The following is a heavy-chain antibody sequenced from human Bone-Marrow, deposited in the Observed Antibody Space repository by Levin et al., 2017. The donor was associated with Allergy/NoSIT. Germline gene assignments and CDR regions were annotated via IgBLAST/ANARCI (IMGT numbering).Heavy chain of an antibody. CDR2: IYTGSKT. J-gene: IGHJ4*02. V-gene: IGHV3-53*01. D-gene: IGHD3-3*01. CDR3: ARLTSEHFDFWRGYPLGHFDY. CDR1: GFSVSDPY. Sequence: GESLKISCGVSGFSVSDPYMNWVRQAPGKGPQWLSIIYTGSKTSYSDSVKGRFTVSRDNSKNTVYLQMNDLKIDDTAVYYCARLTSEHFDFWRGYPLGHFDYWGQGIPVTVSS.